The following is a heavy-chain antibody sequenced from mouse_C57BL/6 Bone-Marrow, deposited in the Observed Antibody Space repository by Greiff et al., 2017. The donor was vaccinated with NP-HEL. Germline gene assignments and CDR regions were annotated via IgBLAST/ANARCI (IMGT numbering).Heavy chain of an antibody. CDR3: ARSDPLDY. V-gene: IGHV1-61*01. J-gene: IGHJ2*01. CDR1: GYTFTSYW. CDR2: IYPSDSET. Sequence: VQLQQPGAELVRPGSSVKLSCKASGYTFTSYWMDWVKQRPGQGLEWIGNIYPSDSETHYNQKFKDKATLTVDKSSSTAYMQLSSLTSEDSAVYYCARSDPLDYWGQGTTLTVSS.